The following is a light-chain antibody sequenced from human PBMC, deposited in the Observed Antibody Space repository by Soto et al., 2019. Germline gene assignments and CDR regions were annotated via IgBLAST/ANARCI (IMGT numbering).Light chain of an antibody. CDR3: MQALEAPLYT. CDR1: QSLLHNNGYNY. V-gene: IGKV2-28*01. CDR2: LGS. J-gene: IGKJ2*01. Sequence: DIVMTQSPLSLPVSHGEPAPISCRSSQSLLHNNGYNYLDWYLQKPGKSPQLLIYLGSNRASGVRVLLCSSGSGADFTLEIRRVEAEDVGVYYCMQALEAPLYTFGQGTKLEIK.